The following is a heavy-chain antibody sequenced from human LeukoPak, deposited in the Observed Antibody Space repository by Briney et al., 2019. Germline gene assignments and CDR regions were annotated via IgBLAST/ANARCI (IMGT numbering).Heavy chain of an antibody. CDR2: IYYSGST. V-gene: IGHV4-59*01. J-gene: IGHJ4*02. CDR1: GGSISSYN. CDR3: ARGYSSGWYAY. D-gene: IGHD6-19*01. Sequence: SEALSFTCTVTGGSISSYNWSWIRQLPGKGLEWIGYIYYSGSTNYNPSLKIRVTISVDTSKNQLSLKLSSVSAADTAVYYCARGYSSGWYAYWGQGTLVTVAS.